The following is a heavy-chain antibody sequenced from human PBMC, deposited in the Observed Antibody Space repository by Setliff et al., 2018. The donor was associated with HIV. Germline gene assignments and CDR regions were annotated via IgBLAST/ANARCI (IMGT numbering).Heavy chain of an antibody. CDR2: INGGNAIT. CDR1: GYSFSNYA. Sequence: ASVKVSCKASGYSFSNYAIHWVRQAPGQGLEWMGWINGGNAITKFSQKFQGRVTFTRDTSASTAYMELSSPRSEDTAVYYCARGGVGSGWYDEVDYWGQGTLVTVSS. V-gene: IGHV1-3*01. CDR3: ARGGVGSGWYDEVDY. D-gene: IGHD6-19*01. J-gene: IGHJ4*02.